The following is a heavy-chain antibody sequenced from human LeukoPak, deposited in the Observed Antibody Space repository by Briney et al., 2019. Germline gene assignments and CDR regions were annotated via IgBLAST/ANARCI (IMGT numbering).Heavy chain of an antibody. J-gene: IGHJ5*02. CDR1: GYTFTSYD. V-gene: IGHV1-8*01. D-gene: IGHD3-22*01. CDR3: ARRYYDSSGYYYDNWSDP. Sequence: ASVKVSCKASGYTFTSYDINWVRQATGQGLEWMGWMNPNSGNTGYAQKFQGRVTMTRNTSISTAYMELSSLRSEDTAVYYCARRYYDSSGYYYDNWSDPWGQGTLVTVSS. CDR2: MNPNSGNT.